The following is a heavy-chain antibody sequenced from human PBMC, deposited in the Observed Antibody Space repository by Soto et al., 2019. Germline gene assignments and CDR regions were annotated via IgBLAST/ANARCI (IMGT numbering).Heavy chain of an antibody. CDR3: ATRITVFGLLIPPFEP. J-gene: IGHJ5*02. Sequence: SETLSLTCAVYGGFVNGYYWNWIRQPPGKGLACIGEINHTGGTHYNPSLKSRVTMSVDTFKNQSSLRLSSVTVADTAIYYCATRITVFGLLIPPFEPWGQGTQVTVSS. D-gene: IGHD3-3*01. CDR2: INHTGGT. V-gene: IGHV4-34*01. CDR1: GGFVNGYY.